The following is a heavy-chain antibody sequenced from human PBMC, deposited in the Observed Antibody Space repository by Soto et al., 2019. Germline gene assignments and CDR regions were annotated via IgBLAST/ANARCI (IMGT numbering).Heavy chain of an antibody. Sequence: ASETLSLTCAVYGGSFSGYYWSWIRQPSGKGLEWIGEINHSGSTNYNPSLKSRVTISVDTSKNQFSLKLSSVTAADTAVYYCGAQDYVAKGYHFETWGQGTMVTVSS. CDR1: GGSFSGYY. CDR2: INHSGST. D-gene: IGHD4-17*01. J-gene: IGHJ4*02. CDR3: GAQDYVAKGYHFET. V-gene: IGHV4-34*01.